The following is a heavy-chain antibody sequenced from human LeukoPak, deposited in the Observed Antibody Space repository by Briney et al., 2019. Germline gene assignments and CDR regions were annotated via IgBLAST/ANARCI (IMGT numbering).Heavy chain of an antibody. D-gene: IGHD3-10*01. CDR3: ARARYGSGNFYFYYYGMDV. J-gene: IGHJ6*02. Sequence: SETLSLTCTVSGGSISNYYWSWIRQPPGKGLEWIGYIYYSGSTNYNPSLKSRVTISVDTSKNQFSLKLSSVTAADTAVYYCARARYGSGNFYFYYYGMDVWGQGTTVTVSS. CDR2: IYYSGST. CDR1: GGSISNYY. V-gene: IGHV4-59*01.